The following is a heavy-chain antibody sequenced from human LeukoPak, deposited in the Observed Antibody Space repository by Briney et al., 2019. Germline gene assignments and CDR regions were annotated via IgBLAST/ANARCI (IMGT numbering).Heavy chain of an antibody. CDR2: IYTSGST. V-gene: IGHV4-61*02. J-gene: IGHJ5*02. Sequence: SETLSLTCTVSGGSISSATYFWSWIRQPAGKGLEWIGRIYTSGSTNYNPSLKSRVTISVDTSKNQFSLKLSSVTAADTAVYYCARDLDTYGWFDPWGQGTLVTVSS. CDR3: ARDLDTYGWFDP. CDR1: GGSISSATYF. D-gene: IGHD3-16*01.